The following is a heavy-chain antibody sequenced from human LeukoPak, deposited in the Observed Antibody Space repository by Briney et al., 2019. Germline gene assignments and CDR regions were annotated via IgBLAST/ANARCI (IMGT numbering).Heavy chain of an antibody. Sequence: PGGSLRLSCAASGFTFSNYAMTWVRQAPGKGLEWVSGISGSGASTYYADSVKGRFTISRDNSKNTLYLQMNSLRAEDTAVYYCARDGINDCSGGSCYPTGFDPWGQGTLVTVSS. CDR2: ISGSGAST. J-gene: IGHJ5*02. V-gene: IGHV3-23*01. D-gene: IGHD2-15*01. CDR3: ARDGINDCSGGSCYPTGFDP. CDR1: GFTFSNYA.